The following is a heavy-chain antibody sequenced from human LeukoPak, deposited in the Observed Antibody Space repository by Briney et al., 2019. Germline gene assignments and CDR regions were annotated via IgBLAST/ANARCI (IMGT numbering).Heavy chain of an antibody. CDR1: GYTFTSYG. CDR3: ARCYYDSSGYFNLFGP. Sequence: ASVKVSCKASGYTFTSYGISWVRQAPGQGLEWMGWISAYNGNTNYAQKLQGRVTMTTDTSTSTAYMELRSLRYDDTAVYYCARCYYDSSGYFNLFGPWGQGTLVTVSS. V-gene: IGHV1-18*01. CDR2: ISAYNGNT. D-gene: IGHD3-22*01. J-gene: IGHJ5*02.